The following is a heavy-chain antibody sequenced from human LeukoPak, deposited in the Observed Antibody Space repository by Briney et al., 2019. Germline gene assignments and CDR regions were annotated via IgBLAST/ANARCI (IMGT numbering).Heavy chain of an antibody. CDR2: INPNSGGT. J-gene: IGHJ4*02. D-gene: IGHD6-6*01. CDR1: GYTFTCYY. Sequence: ASVKVSCKASGYTFTCYYMHWVRQAPGQGLEWMGRINPNSGGTNYAQKFQGRVTMTRDTSISTASMELSRLRPADTAVYYCARGSAARPRGLFDYWGQGTLVTVSS. CDR3: ARGSAARPRGLFDY. V-gene: IGHV1-2*06.